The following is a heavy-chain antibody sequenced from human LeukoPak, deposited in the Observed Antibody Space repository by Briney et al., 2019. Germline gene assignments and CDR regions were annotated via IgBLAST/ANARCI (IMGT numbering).Heavy chain of an antibody. Sequence: PGGSLGLSCAASGFTFSSYGMHWVRQAPGKGLEGVAFIRYDGSNKYYADSVKGRFTISRDNSKNTLYLQMNSLRPEDTAVYYCAKALAYDYVWGSYYWGQGTLVTVSS. CDR1: GFTFSSYG. V-gene: IGHV3-30*02. J-gene: IGHJ4*02. CDR3: AKALAYDYVWGSYY. D-gene: IGHD3-16*01. CDR2: IRYDGSNK.